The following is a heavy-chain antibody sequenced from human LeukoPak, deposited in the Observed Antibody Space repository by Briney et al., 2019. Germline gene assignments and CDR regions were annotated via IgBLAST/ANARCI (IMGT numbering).Heavy chain of an antibody. Sequence: GGSLRLSCAASGFTVSSNYMSWVRQAPGKGLEWVANIKQDGSEKYYVDSVRGRFTISRDNAKNSLYLQMNSLRAEDTALYYCARDVLGPFDYWGQGTLVTVSS. V-gene: IGHV3-7*04. CDR2: IKQDGSEK. J-gene: IGHJ4*02. CDR1: GFTVSSNY. D-gene: IGHD3-16*01. CDR3: ARDVLGPFDY.